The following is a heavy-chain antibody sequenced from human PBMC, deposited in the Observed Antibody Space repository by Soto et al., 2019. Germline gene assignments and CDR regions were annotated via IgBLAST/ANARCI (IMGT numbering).Heavy chain of an antibody. J-gene: IGHJ6*03. CDR2: IYYSGST. V-gene: IGHV4-59*01. CDR3: ARGLQSFGYYYYMDV. Sequence: SETLSLTCTVSGGSISNYYWSWIRQPPGKGLEWFGYIYYSGSTNYNPSLKSRVTMSVDTSKNQFSLKLSSVTAADTAVYYCARGLQSFGYYYYMDVWGKGTTVTVSS. D-gene: IGHD3-9*01. CDR1: GGSISNYY.